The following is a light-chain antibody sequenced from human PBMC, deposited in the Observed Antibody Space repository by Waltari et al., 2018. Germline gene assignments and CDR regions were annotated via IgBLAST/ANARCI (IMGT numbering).Light chain of an antibody. CDR2: GNS. J-gene: IGLJ3*02. V-gene: IGLV1-40*01. CDR1: SSNIGAGYD. Sequence: QSVLTQTPSVSGAPGQRVTISCTGSSSNIGAGYDVQWYQQLPGTAPKLLIYGNSNRPSGVPDRLSGSNSGSSASLAITGLQAEDEADYYCQSYDRSLSGWVFGGGTKLTVL. CDR3: QSYDRSLSGWV.